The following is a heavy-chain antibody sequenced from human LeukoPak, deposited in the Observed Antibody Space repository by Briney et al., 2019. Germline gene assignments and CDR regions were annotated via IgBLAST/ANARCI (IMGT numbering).Heavy chain of an antibody. CDR2: INPNSGGT. Sequence: ASVKVSCKASGYTFTGYYMHWVRQAPGQGLEWMGWINPNSGGTNYAQKFQGWVTMTRDTSISTAYMELRSLTSDDTAVYYCARDPPGLTLGSPGDYWGQGTLVIVSS. J-gene: IGHJ4*02. V-gene: IGHV1-2*04. CDR1: GYTFTGYY. D-gene: IGHD3-16*01. CDR3: ARDPPGLTLGSPGDY.